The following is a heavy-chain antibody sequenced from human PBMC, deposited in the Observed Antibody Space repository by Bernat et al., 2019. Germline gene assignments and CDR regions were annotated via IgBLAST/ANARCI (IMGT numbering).Heavy chain of an antibody. CDR1: GGSFSGYY. J-gene: IGHJ4*02. D-gene: IGHD4-23*01. Sequence: QLQLQQWGAGLLKPSETLSLTCAVYGGSFSGYYWSWIRQPPGKGLEWIGEINHSGSTNYNPSLKSRVTISVDTSKNQFSLKLSSVTAADTAVYYCARGLRWPQYYFDYWGQGTLVTVSS. CDR2: INHSGST. CDR3: ARGLRWPQYYFDY. V-gene: IGHV4-34*01.